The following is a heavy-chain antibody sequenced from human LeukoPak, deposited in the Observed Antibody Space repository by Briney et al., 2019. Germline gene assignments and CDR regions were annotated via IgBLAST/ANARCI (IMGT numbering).Heavy chain of an antibody. J-gene: IGHJ4*02. CDR1: GGSFSGYY. CDR3: ARGRELRFLEWTRSYYFDY. Sequence: SETLSLTCAVYGGSFSGYYWSWIRQPPGKGLEWIGEINHSGSTNYNPSLKSRVTTSVDTSKNQFSLKLSSVTAADTAVYYCARGRELRFLEWTRSYYFDYWGQGTLVTVSS. CDR2: INHSGST. V-gene: IGHV4-34*01. D-gene: IGHD3-3*01.